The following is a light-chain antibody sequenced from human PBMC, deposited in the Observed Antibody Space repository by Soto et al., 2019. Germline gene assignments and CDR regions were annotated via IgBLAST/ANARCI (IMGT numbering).Light chain of an antibody. J-gene: IGLJ1*01. CDR1: SSNIGSNT. Sequence: SVLTQPPSASGTPGQRATISCYGSSSNIGSNTVNCYQQLPGTAPKLLIYSNNQRPSGVPDRFSGSKSGTSASLAISGLQSEDEADYYCAAWDDSLNGHYDYATGT. CDR2: SNN. V-gene: IGLV1-44*01. CDR3: AAWDDSLNGHYD.